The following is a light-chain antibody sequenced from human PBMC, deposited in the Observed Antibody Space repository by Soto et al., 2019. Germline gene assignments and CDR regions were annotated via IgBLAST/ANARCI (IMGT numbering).Light chain of an antibody. J-gene: IGLJ2*01. V-gene: IGLV3-21*02. CDR3: QVWHDPSRHVV. Sequence: SYELTQPPSVSAAPGQTATIPCGGDNIGSQSVHWYQQKAGQAPVLVVYNDGDRPSGIPERFSGSNSGNTATLTITRVEAADEADYYCQVWHDPSRHVVFGGGTKLTVL. CDR1: NIGSQS. CDR2: NDG.